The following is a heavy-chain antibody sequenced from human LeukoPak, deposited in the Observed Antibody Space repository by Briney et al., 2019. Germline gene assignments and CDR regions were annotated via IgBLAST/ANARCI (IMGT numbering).Heavy chain of an antibody. CDR1: GFTFSSYS. CDR3: ARDSEQQLVAPHGMDV. J-gene: IGHJ6*02. D-gene: IGHD6-13*01. CDR2: ISSSSSYI. V-gene: IGHV3-21*01. Sequence: PGGSLRLSCAASGFTFSSYSMNWVRQAPGKGLEWVSSISSSSSYIYYADSVKGRFTISRDNAKNSLYLQMNSLRAEDTAVYYCARDSEQQLVAPHGMDVWGQGTTVTVSS.